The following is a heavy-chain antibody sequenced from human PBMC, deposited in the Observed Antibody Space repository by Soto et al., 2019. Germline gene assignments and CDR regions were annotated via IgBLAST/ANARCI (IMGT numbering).Heavy chain of an antibody. Sequence: GGSLRLSCAASGFTFRNYAMHWVRQAPGKGLEWVAVISFDGSKKYYSDSVKGRFTISRDNSKNTPYLQMNSLRAEDTALYYCAKDGRISYCSGDCYSFDYWGQGTLVTVSS. CDR2: ISFDGSKK. J-gene: IGHJ4*02. D-gene: IGHD2-21*02. CDR1: GFTFRNYA. V-gene: IGHV3-30*18. CDR3: AKDGRISYCSGDCYSFDY.